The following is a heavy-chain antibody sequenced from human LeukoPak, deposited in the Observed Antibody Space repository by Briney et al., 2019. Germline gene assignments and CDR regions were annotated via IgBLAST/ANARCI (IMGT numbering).Heavy chain of an antibody. Sequence: SETLSLTCTVSGGSISSSYSYWGWIRQPPGKGLEWIGNTYYSGSTYYNPSLKSRVTISVDTSKNHFSLKLNSVTAADTAVYYCAKPSNYYGSATDAFGFWGQGTMVTVSS. D-gene: IGHD3-10*01. CDR2: TYYSGST. J-gene: IGHJ3*01. CDR3: AKPSNYYGSATDAFGF. CDR1: GGSISSSYSY. V-gene: IGHV4-39*07.